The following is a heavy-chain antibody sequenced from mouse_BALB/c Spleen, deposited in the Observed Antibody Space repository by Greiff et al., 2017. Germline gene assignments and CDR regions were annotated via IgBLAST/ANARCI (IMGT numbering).Heavy chain of an antibody. J-gene: IGHJ1*01. CDR1: GDSITSGY. V-gene: IGHV3-8*02. CDR3: AKVWPLYWYFDV. Sequence: EVQVVESGPSLVKPSQTLSLTCSVTGDSITSGYWNWIRKFPGNKLEYMGYISYSGSTYYNPSLKSRISITRDTSKNQYYLQLNSVTTEDTATYYCAKVWPLYWYFDVWGAGTTVTVSS. D-gene: IGHD2-10*02. CDR2: ISYSGST.